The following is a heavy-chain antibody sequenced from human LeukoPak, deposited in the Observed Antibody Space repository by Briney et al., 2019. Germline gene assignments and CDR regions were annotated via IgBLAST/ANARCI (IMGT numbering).Heavy chain of an antibody. D-gene: IGHD3-22*01. CDR2: INPSGGST. J-gene: IGHJ3*02. Sequence: ASVKVSCKASVYTFTSYYMHWVRQAPGQGLEWMGIINPSGGSTSYAQKFQGRVTMTRDTSTSTVYMELSSLRSEDTAVYYCARVDSPGAFDIWGQGTMVTVSS. CDR3: ARVDSPGAFDI. V-gene: IGHV1-46*01. CDR1: VYTFTSYY.